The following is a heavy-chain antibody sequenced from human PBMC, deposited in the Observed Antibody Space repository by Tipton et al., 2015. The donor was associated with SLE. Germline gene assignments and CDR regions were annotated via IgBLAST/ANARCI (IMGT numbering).Heavy chain of an antibody. CDR1: GYSFTSYW. D-gene: IGHD2/OR15-2a*01. CDR2: IYPGDSDT. CDR3: ASPPQLSGDGNIVYI. J-gene: IGHJ3*02. Sequence: QLVQSGAEVKKPGESLKISCKGSGYSFTSYWIGWVRQMPGKGLEWMGLIYPGDSDTRYSPSFQGQVTISADKSISTAFLHWSSLQASDTAIYYCASPPQLSGDGNIVYIWHQGTVVT. V-gene: IGHV5-51*03.